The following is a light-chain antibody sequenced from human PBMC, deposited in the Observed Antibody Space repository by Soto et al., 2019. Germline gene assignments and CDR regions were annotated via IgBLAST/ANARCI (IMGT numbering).Light chain of an antibody. CDR1: QSISSW. CDR3: QQYNNYSPRT. Sequence: DIQMTQSPSTLSASVGDRVTITCRASQSISSWLAWYQQKPGKAPKLLIYDASSLESGVPSRFSGSGSGTEFTITISSLQPDDFSTYYCQQYNNYSPRTFGQGTKVEIK. J-gene: IGKJ1*01. V-gene: IGKV1-5*01. CDR2: DAS.